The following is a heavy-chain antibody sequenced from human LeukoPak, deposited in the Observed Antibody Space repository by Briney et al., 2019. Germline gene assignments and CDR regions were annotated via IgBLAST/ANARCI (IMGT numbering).Heavy chain of an antibody. Sequence: SETLSLTCAVYGGSFSGYYWSWIRQPPGKGLEWIGEINHNGSTNYNPSLKSRVTISVDTSKNQFSLKLSSVTAADTAVYYCASYRIAAAGPVDYWGQGTLVTVSS. CDR3: ASYRIAAAGPVDY. J-gene: IGHJ4*02. CDR2: INHNGST. D-gene: IGHD6-13*01. V-gene: IGHV4-34*01. CDR1: GGSFSGYY.